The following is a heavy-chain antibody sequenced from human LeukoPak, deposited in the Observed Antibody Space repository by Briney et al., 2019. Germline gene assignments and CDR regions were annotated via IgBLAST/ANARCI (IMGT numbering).Heavy chain of an antibody. CDR2: ISAYNGNT. D-gene: IGHD6-13*01. V-gene: IGHV1-18*01. Sequence: ASVKVSCKASGYTFTSYGISWVRQAPGQGLERMGWISAYNGNTNYAQKLQGRVTITRDTSASTAYMELSSLRSEDTAVYYCARAVAAAGTRAFDIWGQGTMVTVSS. CDR3: ARAVAAAGTRAFDI. CDR1: GYTFTSYG. J-gene: IGHJ3*02.